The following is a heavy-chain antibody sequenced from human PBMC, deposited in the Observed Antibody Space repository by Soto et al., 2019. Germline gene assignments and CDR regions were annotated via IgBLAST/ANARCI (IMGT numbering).Heavy chain of an antibody. D-gene: IGHD3-22*01. J-gene: IGHJ4*02. Sequence: SVKVSCKASGGTFSSYAISWVRQAPGQGLEWMGGIIPIFGTANYAQKFQGRVTITADESTSTAYMELSSLRSEDTAVYYCVREVDMYYYDSSGYTPAYFDSWGQGTLVTVSA. CDR3: VREVDMYYYDSSGYTPAYFDS. CDR2: IIPIFGTA. CDR1: GGTFSSYA. V-gene: IGHV1-69*13.